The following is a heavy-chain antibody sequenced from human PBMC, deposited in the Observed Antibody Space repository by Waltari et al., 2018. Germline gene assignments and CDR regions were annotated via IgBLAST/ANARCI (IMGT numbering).Heavy chain of an antibody. CDR1: EGTFSSYA. Sequence: QVQLVQSGDEVKKPGSSVKVSCKASEGTFSSYAISWVRQAPGQGLEWMGGIIPILGIANYAQKFQGRVTITADESTSTAYMELSSLRSEDTAVYYCATWGPLVVQYAFDIWGQGTMVTVSS. CDR3: ATWGPLVVQYAFDI. V-gene: IGHV1-69*04. D-gene: IGHD2-15*01. J-gene: IGHJ3*02. CDR2: IIPILGIA.